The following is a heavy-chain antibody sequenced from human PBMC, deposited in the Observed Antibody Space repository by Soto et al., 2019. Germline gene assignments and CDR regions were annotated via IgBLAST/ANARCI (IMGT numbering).Heavy chain of an antibody. Sequence: GGSLRLSCAASGFTFDGYAMHWVRQAPGKGLELVSGIGYNSGSIDYVDSVKGRFTISRDNARNSLYLQMNSLRVEDTALYYCTKYKREYLHGEPDAFEIWGQGTMVTVSS. J-gene: IGHJ3*02. V-gene: IGHV3-9*01. D-gene: IGHD3-10*01. CDR1: GFTFDGYA. CDR3: TKYKREYLHGEPDAFEI. CDR2: IGYNSGSI.